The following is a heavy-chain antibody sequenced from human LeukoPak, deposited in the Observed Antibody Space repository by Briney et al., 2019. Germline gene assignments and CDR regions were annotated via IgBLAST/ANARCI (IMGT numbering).Heavy chain of an antibody. J-gene: IGHJ4*02. D-gene: IGHD3-22*01. V-gene: IGHV4-61*02. Sequence: PSETLSLTCTVSGGSISSGSYYWSWIRQPAGKGLEWIGRIYTSGSTNYNPSLKSRVTISVDTSKNQFSLKLSSVTAADTAVYYCARAGSSGYYLSYFDYWGQGTLVTVSS. CDR1: GGSISSGSYY. CDR2: IYTSGST. CDR3: ARAGSSGYYLSYFDY.